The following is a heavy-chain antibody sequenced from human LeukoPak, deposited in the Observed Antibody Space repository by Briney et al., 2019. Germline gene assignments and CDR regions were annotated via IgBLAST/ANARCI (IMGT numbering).Heavy chain of an antibody. V-gene: IGHV1-46*01. Sequence: ASVKVSCKGSGYTFTSDYMHWVRQAPGQGLERMGVINPSGGSTSYAQKFQGRVTMTRDTSTSTVYMELSSLRSEDTALYYCARESVVTAIPQTLPDYWGQGTLVTLSS. D-gene: IGHD2-21*02. CDR2: INPSGGST. J-gene: IGHJ4*02. CDR1: GYTFTSDY. CDR3: ARESVVTAIPQTLPDY.